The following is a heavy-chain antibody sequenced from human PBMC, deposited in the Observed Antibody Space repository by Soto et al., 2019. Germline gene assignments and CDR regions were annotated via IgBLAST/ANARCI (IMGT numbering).Heavy chain of an antibody. V-gene: IGHV4-59*08. D-gene: IGHD6-19*01. J-gene: IGHJ3*02. CDR3: ASPYSRGWMCVFDI. Sequence: QVQLQESGPGLVKPSETLSLTCTVSGGSISSYYWSWIRQPPGKGLAWIGCIHDRGSTNYNPPLRSRVTISLDTSKNHFSLKLSSLTAADSAVYYFASPYSRGWMCVFDIWGQGTLVTVSP. CDR2: IHDRGST. CDR1: GGSISSYY.